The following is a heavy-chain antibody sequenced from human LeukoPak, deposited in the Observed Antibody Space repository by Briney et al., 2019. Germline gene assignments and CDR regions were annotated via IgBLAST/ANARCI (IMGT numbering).Heavy chain of an antibody. CDR1: GGSISSYY. CDR3: ARVSPRLHITGTKEGYFDY. D-gene: IGHD1-7*01. Sequence: SETLSLTCTVSGGSISSYYWSWIRQPPGKGLEWIGYIYYSGSTNYNPSLKSRVTISVDTSKNQFSLKLSSVTAADTAVYYCARVSPRLHITGTKEGYFDYWGQGTLVTVSS. J-gene: IGHJ4*02. V-gene: IGHV4-59*08. CDR2: IYYSGST.